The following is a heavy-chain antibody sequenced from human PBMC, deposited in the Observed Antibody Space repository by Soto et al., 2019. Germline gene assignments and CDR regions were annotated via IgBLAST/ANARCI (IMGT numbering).Heavy chain of an antibody. D-gene: IGHD3-10*01. Sequence: EVQLVESGGGLVKPGGSLRLSCAASGFTFSSYSMNWVRQAPGKGLEWVSSISSSSSYIYYADSVKGRFTISRDNAKNSLYLQMNGLRAEDTAVYYCARDPPPMVRGVKDGMDVWGQGTTVTVSS. V-gene: IGHV3-21*01. CDR3: ARDPPPMVRGVKDGMDV. CDR2: ISSSSSYI. J-gene: IGHJ6*02. CDR1: GFTFSSYS.